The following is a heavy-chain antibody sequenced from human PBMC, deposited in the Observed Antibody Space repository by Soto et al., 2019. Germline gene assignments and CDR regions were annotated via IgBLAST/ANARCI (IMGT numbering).Heavy chain of an antibody. V-gene: IGHV1-69*13. D-gene: IGHD2-15*01. CDR2: IVPIVDTS. CDR1: GGTFSSYA. CDR3: ATAGHALYQHAFDI. J-gene: IGHJ3*02. Sequence: SVKVSCKTSGGTFSSYAISWVRQAPGQGLEWMGGIVPIVDTSTYAQKFQGRVTITADESTSTVYMELSSLRSDDTAVYYCATAGHALYQHAFDIWGQGTMVTVSS.